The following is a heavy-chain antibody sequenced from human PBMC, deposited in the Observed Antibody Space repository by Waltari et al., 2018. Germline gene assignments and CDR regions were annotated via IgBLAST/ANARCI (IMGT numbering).Heavy chain of an antibody. CDR1: GFTLGTFW. Sequence: VQLVGVGGGLVQPGGALGRPSAASGFTLGTFWMSWVCQAPGKGLEWVANINQDVSTIYYVDFVKGRFTISRDNAKNSLYLQMNSLRADDTAVYYCARVGYNGWELADWGQGNLVTVSS. CDR3: ARVGYNGWELAD. J-gene: IGHJ4*02. V-gene: IGHV3-7*01. CDR2: INQDVSTI. D-gene: IGHD1-1*01.